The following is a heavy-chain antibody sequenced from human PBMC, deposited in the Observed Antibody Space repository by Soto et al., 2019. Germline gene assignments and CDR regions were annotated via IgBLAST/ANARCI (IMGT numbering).Heavy chain of an antibody. CDR1: GFIFSNFG. D-gene: IGHD6-19*01. J-gene: IGHJ4*02. V-gene: IGHV3-33*01. Sequence: GGSLRLSCVASGFIFSNFGMHWVRQAPGKGLEWVAVISSDEKIKQYADSVRGRFAISRDNSKNTLYLQMTSLRAEDTAIYYCAREPGVSSGWYVDYWGQGTLVTVSS. CDR3: AREPGVSSGWYVDY. CDR2: ISSDEKIK.